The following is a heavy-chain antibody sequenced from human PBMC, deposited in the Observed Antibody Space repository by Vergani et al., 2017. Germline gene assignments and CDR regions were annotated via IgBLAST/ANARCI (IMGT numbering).Heavy chain of an antibody. V-gene: IGHV3-23*04. CDR3: ARAYGRYDWFDY. Sequence: EVQVVESGGGLVQPGRSLRLSCTASGFIFSTYAMSWVRQAPGKGLEWVSGISASGAPTYYADSVKGRVTISRDNSKNTLYLQMNSLRVEDTAVYYCARAYGRYDWFDYWGQRTLVTVSS. CDR1: GFIFSTYA. D-gene: IGHD1-20*01. CDR2: ISASGAPT. J-gene: IGHJ4*01.